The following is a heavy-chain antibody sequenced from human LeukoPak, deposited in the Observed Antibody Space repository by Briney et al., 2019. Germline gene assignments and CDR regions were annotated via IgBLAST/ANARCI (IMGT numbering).Heavy chain of an antibody. V-gene: IGHV3-7*01. D-gene: IGHD1-26*01. J-gene: IGHJ3*02. CDR2: IKQDGSET. CDR3: ARGGGRYLGDAFDI. CDR1: GFTFSSFW. Sequence: GGSLRLSCAASGFTFSSFWMNWVRQAPGKGLEWVAIIKQDGSETKYLDSVKGRFTISRDNARNSLYLQVNSLRAEDTAVYYCARGGGRYLGDAFDIWGQGTMVTVSS.